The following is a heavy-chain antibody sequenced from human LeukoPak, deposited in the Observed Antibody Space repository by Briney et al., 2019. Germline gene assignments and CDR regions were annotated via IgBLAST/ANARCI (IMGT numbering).Heavy chain of an antibody. V-gene: IGHV1-69*13. CDR2: IIPIFGTA. D-gene: IGHD3-3*01. J-gene: IGHJ3*02. CDR1: GGTFSSYA. CDR3: ARGYYDFWSGYYKDAFDI. Sequence: SVKVSRKASGGTFSSYAISWVRQAPGQGLEWMGGIIPIFGTANYAQKFQGRVTITADESTSTAYMELSSLRSEDTAVYYCARGYYDFWSGYYKDAFDIWGQGTMVTVSS.